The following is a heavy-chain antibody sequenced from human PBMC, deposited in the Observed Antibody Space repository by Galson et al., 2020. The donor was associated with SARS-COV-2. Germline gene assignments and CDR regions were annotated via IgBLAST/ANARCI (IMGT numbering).Heavy chain of an antibody. CDR2: ISPYNGNT. CDR3: ARGLSGTWAFDL. V-gene: IGHV1-18*01. CDR1: GYIFTSIG. D-gene: IGHD3-10*01. J-gene: IGHJ3*01. Sequence: ATVKVSCKASGYIFTSIGISWVRQAPGQGIEWMGWISPYNGNTKYPQSVQGRLTLTRDTSTSTVYMELRSLRSDDTAVYFCARGLSGTWAFDLWGQGTMVSVSS.